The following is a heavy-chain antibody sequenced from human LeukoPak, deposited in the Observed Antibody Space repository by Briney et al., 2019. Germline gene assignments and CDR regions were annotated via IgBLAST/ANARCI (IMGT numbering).Heavy chain of an antibody. J-gene: IGHJ5*02. CDR2: ISGSGGST. CDR1: GFTFSSYV. Sequence: GGSLRLSCAASGFTFSSYVMNWVRQAPGKGLEWVSAISGSGGSTYYADSVKGRFTISRDNSKNTLYLQMNSLRAEDTAVYYCVKEGSSGWSRWFDPWGQGTLVTVSS. V-gene: IGHV3-23*01. D-gene: IGHD6-19*01. CDR3: VKEGSSGWSRWFDP.